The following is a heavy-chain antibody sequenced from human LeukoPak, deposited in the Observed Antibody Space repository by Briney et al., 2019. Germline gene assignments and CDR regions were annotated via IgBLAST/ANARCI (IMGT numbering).Heavy chain of an antibody. V-gene: IGHV4-34*01. J-gene: IGHJ6*03. Sequence: PSETLSLTCAVYGGSFSGYYWSWIRQPPGKGLEWIGEINHSGSTNYNPSLKSRVTISVDTSKNQFSLKLSSVTAADTTAYYCARQNFYRYCRSTSCYRPYYYYYMDVWGKGTTVTISS. CDR1: GGSFSGYY. D-gene: IGHD2-2*01. CDR3: ARQNFYRYCRSTSCYRPYYYYYMDV. CDR2: INHSGST.